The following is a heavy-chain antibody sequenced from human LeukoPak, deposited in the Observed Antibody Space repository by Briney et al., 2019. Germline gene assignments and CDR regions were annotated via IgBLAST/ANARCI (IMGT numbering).Heavy chain of an antibody. V-gene: IGHV4-4*02. CDR3: ASLPGIVGATGGFDY. Sequence: PSETLSLTCAVSGGSISSSNWWSWVRQPPGKGLEWIGEIYHSGSTNYNPSLKSRVTISVDKSKNQFSLKLSSVTAADTAVYYCASLPGIVGATGGFDYWGQGTLVTVSS. CDR1: GGSISSSNW. J-gene: IGHJ4*02. D-gene: IGHD1-26*01. CDR2: IYHSGST.